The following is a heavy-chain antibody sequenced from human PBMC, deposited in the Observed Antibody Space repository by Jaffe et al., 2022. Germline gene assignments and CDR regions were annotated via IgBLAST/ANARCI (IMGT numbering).Heavy chain of an antibody. CDR1: GGTFTNYA. D-gene: IGHD3-10*01. J-gene: IGHJ5*02. CDR2: IIPIYGTS. V-gene: IGHV1-69*05. CDR3: ARDVDGGSGSYSHSKNWFDP. Sequence: QVHLVQSGAEVKKPGSSVKVSCKASGGTFTNYAITWVRQAPGQGLEWMGGIIPIYGTSNYAQKFQGRVTITTDESMSTAYMELSSLRSEDTAVYYCARDVDGGSGSYSHSKNWFDPWGQGTLVTVSS.